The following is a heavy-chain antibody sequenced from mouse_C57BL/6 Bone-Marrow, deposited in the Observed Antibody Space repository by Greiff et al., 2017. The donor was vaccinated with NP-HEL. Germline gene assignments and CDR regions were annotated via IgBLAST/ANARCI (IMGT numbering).Heavy chain of an antibody. CDR3: ARWADSSGLYAMDY. Sequence: QVQLQQPGAELVKPGASVKLSCKASGYTFTSYWMHWVKQRPGQGLEWIGMIHPNSGSTNYNEKFKSKATLTVDKSSSTAYMQLSSLTSEDSAFYYCARWADSSGLYAMDYWGQGTSVTVSS. D-gene: IGHD3-2*02. CDR2: IHPNSGST. CDR1: GYTFTSYW. J-gene: IGHJ4*01. V-gene: IGHV1-64*01.